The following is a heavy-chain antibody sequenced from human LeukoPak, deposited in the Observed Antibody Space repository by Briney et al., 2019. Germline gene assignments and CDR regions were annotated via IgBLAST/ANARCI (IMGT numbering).Heavy chain of an antibody. CDR1: GYTFTSNA. D-gene: IGHD6-13*01. V-gene: IGHV7-4-1*02. J-gene: IGHJ6*03. CDR3: ARDALSIAAALGAYMDV. Sequence: ASVKVSCKTSGYTFTSNAINWVRQAPGQGLEWMGWINTNTGNPTYAQGFTGRFVFSLDTSVSTAYLQISSLKAEDTAVYYCARDALSIAAALGAYMDVWGKGTTVTVSS. CDR2: INTNTGNP.